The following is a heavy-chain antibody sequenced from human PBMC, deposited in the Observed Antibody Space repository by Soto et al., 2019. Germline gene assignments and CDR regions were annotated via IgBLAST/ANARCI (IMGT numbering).Heavy chain of an antibody. CDR3: ASHGLESAFDI. D-gene: IGHD1-1*01. CDR2: ISYDGSNK. J-gene: IGHJ3*02. Sequence: PGGSLRLSCAASGFTFSSYAMHWVRQAPGKGLEWVAVISYDGSNKYYADSVKGRFTISRDNSKNTLYLQMNSLRAEDTAVYYCASHGLESAFDIWGQGTMVTVSS. CDR1: GFTFSSYA. V-gene: IGHV3-30-3*01.